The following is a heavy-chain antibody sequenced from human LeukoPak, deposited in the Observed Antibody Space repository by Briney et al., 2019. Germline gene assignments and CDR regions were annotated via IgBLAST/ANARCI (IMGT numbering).Heavy chain of an antibody. CDR3: AEVAGRYYYDSSGLLWY. J-gene: IGHJ4*02. CDR2: ISGSGGST. V-gene: IGHV3-23*01. Sequence: GGSLRLSCAASGFTFSSYAMGWVRQAPGKGLEWVSAISGSGGSTYYADSVKGRFTISRDNSKNTLYLQMNSLRAEDTAVYYCAEVAGRYYYDSSGLLWYWGQGTLVTVSS. CDR1: GFTFSSYA. D-gene: IGHD3-22*01.